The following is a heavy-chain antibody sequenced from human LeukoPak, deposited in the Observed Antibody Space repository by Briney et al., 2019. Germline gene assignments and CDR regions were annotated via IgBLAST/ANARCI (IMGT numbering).Heavy chain of an antibody. CDR3: VKFRWELRPVDYYYGMDV. CDR1: GFTFSSYA. V-gene: IGHV3-64D*09. CDR2: FSSNGGST. Sequence: PGGSLRLSCSASGFTFSSYAMHWVRQAPGKGLEYVSAFSSNGGSTSYADSVKGRFTISRDNSKNTLYLQMSSLRAEDTAVYYCVKFRWELRPVDYYYGMDVWGQGTTVTVSS. D-gene: IGHD1-26*01. J-gene: IGHJ6*02.